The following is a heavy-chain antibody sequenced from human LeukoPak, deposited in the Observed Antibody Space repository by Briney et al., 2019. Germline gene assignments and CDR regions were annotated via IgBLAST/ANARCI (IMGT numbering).Heavy chain of an antibody. V-gene: IGHV1-18*01. CDR2: ISAYNGNT. Sequence: GALVKVSCKASGYTFTNFGISWVRQAPGQGLEWMGWISAYNGNTNYAQRLQGRVTMTTDTSTSTAYMELSSLRSEDTAVYYCARDVDSSGWLMYSYFDYWGQGTLVTVSS. J-gene: IGHJ4*02. CDR3: ARDVDSSGWLMYSYFDY. D-gene: IGHD6-19*01. CDR1: GYTFTNFG.